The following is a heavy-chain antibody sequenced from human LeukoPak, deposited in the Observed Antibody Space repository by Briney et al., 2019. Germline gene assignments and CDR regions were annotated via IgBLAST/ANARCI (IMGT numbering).Heavy chain of an antibody. V-gene: IGHV4-59*08. CDR2: MDDSGST. J-gene: IGHJ3*02. CDR3: ASRSYYHAGGGAFDI. Sequence: SETLSLTCTVSGGSISRYYWSWIRQPPGKGLEWIGSMDDSGSTNYNPSLKSRVTISVDTSKNQFSLRLSSVTAADKAVYYCASRSYYHAGGGAFDIWGQGTMVTVSS. CDR1: GGSISRYY. D-gene: IGHD3-10*01.